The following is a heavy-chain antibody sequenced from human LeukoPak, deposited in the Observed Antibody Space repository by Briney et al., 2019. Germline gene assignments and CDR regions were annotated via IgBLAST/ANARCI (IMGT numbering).Heavy chain of an antibody. V-gene: IGHV4-30-4*01. CDR3: ARSIQLWLFDY. Sequence: SQTLSLTCTVSGGSLSSGDYYWSWIRQPPGKGLEWIGYIYYSGSTYYNPSLKSRVTISVDTSKNQSSLKLSSVTAADTAVYYCARSIQLWLFDYWGQGTLVTVSS. CDR1: GGSLSSGDYY. D-gene: IGHD5-18*01. J-gene: IGHJ4*02. CDR2: IYYSGST.